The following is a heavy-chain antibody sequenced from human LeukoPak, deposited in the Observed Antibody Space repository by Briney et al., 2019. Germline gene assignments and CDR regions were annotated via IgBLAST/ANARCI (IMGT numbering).Heavy chain of an antibody. CDR2: ISYDGSNK. CDR3: AKGSSGWYFDY. CDR1: GFTFSSYG. D-gene: IGHD6-19*01. V-gene: IGHV3-30*18. J-gene: IGHJ4*02. Sequence: GGSLRLSCAASGFTFSSYGMHWVRQAPGKGLEWVAVISYDGSNKYYADSVKGRFTISRDNSKNTLYLQMNSLRAEDTAVYYCAKGSSGWYFDYWGQGILVTVSS.